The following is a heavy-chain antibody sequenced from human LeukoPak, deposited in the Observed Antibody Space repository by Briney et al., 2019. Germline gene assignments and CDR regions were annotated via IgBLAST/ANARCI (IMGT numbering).Heavy chain of an antibody. CDR2: TIPIFGTA. Sequence: SVKVSCKASGGTFSSYAISWVRQAPGQGLEWMGGTIPIFGTANYAQKFRGRVTITADESTSTAYMELSSLRSEDTAVYYCARESDSSGWYANYFDYWGPGTLVTVSS. V-gene: IGHV1-69*13. J-gene: IGHJ4*02. CDR1: GGTFSSYA. CDR3: ARESDSSGWYANYFDY. D-gene: IGHD6-19*01.